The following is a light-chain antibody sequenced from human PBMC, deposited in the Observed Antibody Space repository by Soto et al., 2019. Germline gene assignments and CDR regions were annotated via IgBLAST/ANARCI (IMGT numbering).Light chain of an antibody. CDR2: AAS. V-gene: IGKV1-39*01. Sequence: EIQMTQSPSSLSSSVGDRVTITCRASQSISSYLTWYQQKPRQAPKLLIYAASSWKSGVPSRFSGSGSGTDFTLTISSMQPEDFAAYYCQQNDCTPWTFGQGTKVEIK. CDR3: QQNDCTPWT. J-gene: IGKJ1*01. CDR1: QSISSY.